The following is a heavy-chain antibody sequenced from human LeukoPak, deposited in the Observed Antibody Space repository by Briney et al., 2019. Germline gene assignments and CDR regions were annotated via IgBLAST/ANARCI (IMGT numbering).Heavy chain of an antibody. CDR3: AKDLSFTTKISPIDY. Sequence: GGSLRLSCAASGFTFSSYTMSWVRQAPGKGLEWVSAISGSGGSTYYADSVKGRLTISRDNSKNTLYLQMNSLRAEDTAVYYCAKDLSFTTKISPIDYWGQGTLVTVSS. V-gene: IGHV3-23*01. CDR1: GFTFSSYT. J-gene: IGHJ4*02. D-gene: IGHD4-11*01. CDR2: ISGSGGST.